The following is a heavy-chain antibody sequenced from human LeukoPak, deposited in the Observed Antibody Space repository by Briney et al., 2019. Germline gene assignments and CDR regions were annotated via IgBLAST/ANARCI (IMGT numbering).Heavy chain of an antibody. J-gene: IGHJ6*02. CDR2: IYYSGST. Sequence: SSETLSLTCTVSGGSISSYYWSWIRQPPGKGLEWIGYIYYSGSTNYNPSLKSRVTISVDTSKNQFSLKLSSVTAADTAVYYCARDKNYGDYRYYYYYGMDVWGQGTTVTVSS. CDR1: GGSISSYY. D-gene: IGHD4-17*01. CDR3: ARDKNYGDYRYYYYYGMDV. V-gene: IGHV4-59*12.